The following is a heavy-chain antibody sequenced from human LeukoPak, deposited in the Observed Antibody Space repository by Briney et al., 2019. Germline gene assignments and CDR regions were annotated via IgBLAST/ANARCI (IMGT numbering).Heavy chain of an antibody. J-gene: IGHJ6*02. CDR1: GFTFSSYG. V-gene: IGHV3-30*18. CDR2: ISYDGSNK. CDR3: AKPLFEQWLVRSLDYYYGMDV. Sequence: GGSLRLSCAASGFTFSSYGMHWVRQAPGKGLEWVAVISYDGSNKYYADSVKGRFTISRDNSKNTLYLQMNSLRAEDTAVYYCAKPLFEQWLVRSLDYYYGMDVWGQGTTVTVSS. D-gene: IGHD6-19*01.